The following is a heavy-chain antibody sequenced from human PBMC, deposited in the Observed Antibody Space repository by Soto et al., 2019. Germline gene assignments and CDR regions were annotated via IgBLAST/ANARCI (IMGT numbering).Heavy chain of an antibody. Sequence: GGSLRLSCAASGFTFSSYGMHWVRQAPGKGLEWVAVIWYDGSNKYYADSVKGRFTISRDNSKNTLYLQMNSLRAEDTAVYYCAREGAGYIYGQYYFDYWGQGTLVTVSS. CDR2: IWYDGSNK. V-gene: IGHV3-33*01. CDR1: GFTFSSYG. D-gene: IGHD5-18*01. J-gene: IGHJ4*02. CDR3: AREGAGYIYGQYYFDY.